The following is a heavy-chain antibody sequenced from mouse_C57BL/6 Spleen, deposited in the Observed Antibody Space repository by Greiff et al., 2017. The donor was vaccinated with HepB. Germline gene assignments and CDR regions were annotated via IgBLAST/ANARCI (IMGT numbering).Heavy chain of an antibody. V-gene: IGHV5-17*01. CDR2: ISSGSSTI. CDR1: GFTFSDYG. CDR3: ARGATVVAFDV. D-gene: IGHD1-1*01. J-gene: IGHJ1*03. Sequence: DVKLVESGGGLVKPGGSLKLSCAASGFTFSDYGMHWVRQAPEKGLEWVAYISSGSSTIYYADTVKGRFTISRDNAKNNLFLQMTSLRSEDTAMYYCARGATVVAFDVWGTGTTVTVSS.